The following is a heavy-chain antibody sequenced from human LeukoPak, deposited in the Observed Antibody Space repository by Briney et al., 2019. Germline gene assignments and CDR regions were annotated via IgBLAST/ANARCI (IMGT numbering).Heavy chain of an antibody. J-gene: IGHJ3*02. V-gene: IGHV3-30*18. CDR2: ISYDGSNK. Sequence: GRSLRLSCAASGFTFSSYGMHWVRQAPGKGLEWVAVISYDGSNKYYADSVKGRFTISRDNSKNTLYLQMNSLRAEDTAVYYCAKDLSGSGSHTPHDAFDIWGQGTMVTVSS. CDR3: AKDLSGSGSHTPHDAFDI. CDR1: GFTFSSYG. D-gene: IGHD3-10*01.